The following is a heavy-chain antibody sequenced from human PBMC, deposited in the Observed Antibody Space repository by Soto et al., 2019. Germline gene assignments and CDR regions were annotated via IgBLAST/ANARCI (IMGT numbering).Heavy chain of an antibody. D-gene: IGHD2-2*01. CDR1: GGTFGSYA. CDR3: ARSQGSSTSLEIYYYYYYGMDV. CDR2: IIPIPGTA. V-gene: IGHV1-69*01. J-gene: IGHJ6*04. Sequence: VQLVQSGAEVKKPGSSVKVSCKASGGTFGSYAISWVRQAPGQGLEWMGGIIPIPGTANYAQKFQGRVTSAADESTSTAYMELSSLRSEDTAVYYCARSQGSSTSLEIYYYYYYGMDVWGKGTTVTVSS.